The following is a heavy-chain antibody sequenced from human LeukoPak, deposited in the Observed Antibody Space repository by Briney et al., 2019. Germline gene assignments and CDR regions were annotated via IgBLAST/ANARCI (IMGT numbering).Heavy chain of an antibody. CDR2: ISSSGSTI. Sequence: TGGSLRLSCAASGFTFSDYYMSWIRQAPGKGLEWVSYISSSGSTIYYADSVKGRFTISRDNAKNSLYLQMNSLRAEDTAVYYCARDRGDSSGWSVPNWFDPWGQGTLVTVSS. V-gene: IGHV3-11*04. D-gene: IGHD6-19*01. CDR3: ARDRGDSSGWSVPNWFDP. J-gene: IGHJ5*02. CDR1: GFTFSDYY.